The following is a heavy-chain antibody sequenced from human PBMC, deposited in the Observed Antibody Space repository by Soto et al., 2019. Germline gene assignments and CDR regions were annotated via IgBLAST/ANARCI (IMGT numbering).Heavy chain of an antibody. CDR2: INPSGGST. CDR1: GYTFTSYY. J-gene: IGHJ3*01. V-gene: IGHV1-46*03. Sequence: ASVKVSCKASGYTFTSYYMHWVRQAPGQGLEWMGIINPSGGSTSYAQKFQGRVTMTRDTSTSTVYMELSSLRSEDTAVYYCARTDYDILTGSLEAFDVWGQGTMVTVSS. D-gene: IGHD3-9*01. CDR3: ARTDYDILTGSLEAFDV.